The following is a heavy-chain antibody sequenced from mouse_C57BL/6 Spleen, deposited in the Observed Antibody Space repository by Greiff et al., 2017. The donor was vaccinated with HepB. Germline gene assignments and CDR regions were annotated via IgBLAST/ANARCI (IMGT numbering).Heavy chain of an antibody. CDR3: ARGHALRYYAMDY. J-gene: IGHJ4*01. V-gene: IGHV1-55*01. CDR2: IYPGSGST. CDR1: GYTFTSYW. D-gene: IGHD3-3*01. Sequence: VQLQQSGAELVKPGASVKMSCKASGYTFTSYWITWVKQRPGQGLEWIGDIYPGSGSTNYNEKFKSKATLTVDTSSSTAYMQLSSLTSEDSAVYYCARGHALRYYAMDYWGQGTSVTVSS.